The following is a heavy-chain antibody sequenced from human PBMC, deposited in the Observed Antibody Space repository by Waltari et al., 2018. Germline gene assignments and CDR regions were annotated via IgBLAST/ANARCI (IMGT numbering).Heavy chain of an antibody. CDR1: AYTFTGYY. CDR3: ARELPYREPFDY. V-gene: IGHV1-2*02. D-gene: IGHD1-26*01. CDR2: INPNSGGT. Sequence: QVQLVPYGAEVKTPGASVTVSCKASAYTFTGYYMPWVRQATGQGHEWMGWINPNSGGTNYAQKFQGRVTMTRDTSISTAYMELSRLRSDDTAVYYCARELPYREPFDYWGQGTRVTVSS. J-gene: IGHJ4*02.